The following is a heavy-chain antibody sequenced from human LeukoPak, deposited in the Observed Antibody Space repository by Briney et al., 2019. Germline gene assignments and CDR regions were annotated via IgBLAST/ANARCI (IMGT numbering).Heavy chain of an antibody. CDR1: GFTFSSYS. V-gene: IGHV3-23*01. Sequence: GGSLRLSCAASGFTFSSYSMNWVRQAPGKGLEWVSSIRGSGDSSYYADSVKGRFTISRDNSKNTLYLQMNSLRAEDTAVYYCAKGGPLTMIAPWGQGTLVTVSS. J-gene: IGHJ5*02. CDR3: AKGGPLTMIAP. D-gene: IGHD3-22*01. CDR2: IRGSGDSS.